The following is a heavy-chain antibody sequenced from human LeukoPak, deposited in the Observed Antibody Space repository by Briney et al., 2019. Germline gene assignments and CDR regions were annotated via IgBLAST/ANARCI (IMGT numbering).Heavy chain of an antibody. Sequence: ASVNVSCKASGHTFTAYYLHWVRQAPGQGLEWMGWIHPGTGDTNYAQKFQGRVTVSRDTSSSTAYMELSRIGSYDTAVYYCGSYASGYNWLKVWGQGTPVTVSS. D-gene: IGHD3-10*01. CDR3: GSYASGYNWLKV. CDR1: GHTFTAYY. CDR2: IHPGTGDT. J-gene: IGHJ4*02. V-gene: IGHV1-2*02.